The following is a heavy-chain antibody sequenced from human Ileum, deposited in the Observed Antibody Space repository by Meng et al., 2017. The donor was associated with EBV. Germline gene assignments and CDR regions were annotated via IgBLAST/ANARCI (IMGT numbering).Heavy chain of an antibody. CDR3: ARGTPGRSYSDY. V-gene: IGHV1-18*01. Sequence: QGPPVEAGPEVRKPGAPVKVSCKASGYTFMGYGVSWVRQAPGQGLEWMAWLGAHDGDTSHAPKFQGRVTVSADRPTATAYMELWSLRSDDTAVYYCARGTPGRSYSDYWGQGTLVTVSS. D-gene: IGHD3-10*01. CDR1: GYTFMGYG. J-gene: IGHJ4*02. CDR2: LGAHDGDT.